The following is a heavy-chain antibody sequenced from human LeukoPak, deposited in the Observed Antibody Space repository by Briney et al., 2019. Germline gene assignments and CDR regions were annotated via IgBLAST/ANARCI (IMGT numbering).Heavy chain of an antibody. CDR2: INPSGGST. Sequence: ASVNVSCKASGYNFISYYMHWVRQAPGQGLEWMGIINPSGGSTRYAQKFQDRVTMTRDTSKRKVYMELSSLKSEATAVYYCAREDVVLVDAVRYYYYGMDVWGQGTTVTVSS. CDR1: GYNFISYY. V-gene: IGHV1-46*01. J-gene: IGHJ6*02. CDR3: AREDVVLVDAVRYYYYGMDV. D-gene: IGHD2-8*01.